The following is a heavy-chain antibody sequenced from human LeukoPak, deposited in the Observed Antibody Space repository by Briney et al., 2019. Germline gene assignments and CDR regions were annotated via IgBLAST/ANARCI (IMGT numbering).Heavy chain of an antibody. D-gene: IGHD3-22*01. V-gene: IGHV4-4*02. CDR3: ARGDASGYPDY. CDR1: GDSMNSSNW. CDR2: IYQGGRT. Sequence: SGTLSLTCAVSGDSMNSSNWWSWVRRSPGKGLEWIGEIYQGGRTNYKSSLKSRVSISVDKSRNQLSLKLTSVTAADTAVYYCARGDASGYPDYWGQGTLVTVSS. J-gene: IGHJ4*02.